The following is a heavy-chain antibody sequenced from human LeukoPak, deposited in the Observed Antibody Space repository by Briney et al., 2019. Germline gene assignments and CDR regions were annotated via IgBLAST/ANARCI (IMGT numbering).Heavy chain of an antibody. V-gene: IGHV3-33*08. CDR3: ARGPTTMVRGVMIYGMDV. D-gene: IGHD3-10*01. J-gene: IGHJ6*02. Sequence: PGGSLRLSCAASGFIFSSYGMHWVRQAPGKGLEWVAVIWYGGSNKYYADSVKGRFTISRDNSKNTLYLQMNSLRAEDTAVYYCARGPTTMVRGVMIYGMDVWGQGTTVTVSS. CDR2: IWYGGSNK. CDR1: GFIFSSYG.